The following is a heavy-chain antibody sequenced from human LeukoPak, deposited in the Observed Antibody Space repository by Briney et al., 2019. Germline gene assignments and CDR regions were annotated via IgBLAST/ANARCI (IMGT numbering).Heavy chain of an antibody. CDR1: GGSISSYY. Sequence: SETLSLTCTVSGGSISSYYWSWIRQPPGKGLEWIGYIYYSGSTNYNPSLKSRVTISVDTSKNQFSLKLSSVTAADTAVYYCARQWYSSGWYYFDYWGQGTQVTVSS. J-gene: IGHJ4*02. CDR3: ARQWYSSGWYYFDY. D-gene: IGHD6-19*01. V-gene: IGHV4-59*01. CDR2: IYYSGST.